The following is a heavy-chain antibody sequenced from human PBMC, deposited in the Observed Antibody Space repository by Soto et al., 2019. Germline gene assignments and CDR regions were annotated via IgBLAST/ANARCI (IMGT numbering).Heavy chain of an antibody. V-gene: IGHV4-59*01. D-gene: IGHD6-6*01. CDR2: IYYSGST. CDR1: GGSISSYY. Sequence: SETLSLTCTVSGGSISSYYWSWIRQPPGKGLEWIGYIYYSGSTNYNPSLKSRVTISVDTSKNQFSLKRSSVTAADTAVYYCARGVFGSSFDYWGQGTLVTVSS. CDR3: ARGVFGSSFDY. J-gene: IGHJ4*02.